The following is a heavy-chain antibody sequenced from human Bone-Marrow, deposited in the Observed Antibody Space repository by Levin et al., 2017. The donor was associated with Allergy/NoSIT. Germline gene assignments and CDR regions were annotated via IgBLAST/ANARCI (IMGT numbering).Heavy chain of an antibody. Sequence: GESLKISCAASGFKINSYGMHWVRQAPGKGLEWVALIWYDGSKTFHSDSVKGRFTISRDDSQNPLYLEINSLRVEDTAVYYCARDPESTFWSGFYTTDYYDDVDIWGEENTVTVSS. CDR1: GFKINSYG. CDR3: ARDPESTFWSGFYTTDYYDDVDI. V-gene: IGHV3-33*01. CDR2: IWYDGSKT. J-gene: IGHJ6*03. D-gene: IGHD3-3*01.